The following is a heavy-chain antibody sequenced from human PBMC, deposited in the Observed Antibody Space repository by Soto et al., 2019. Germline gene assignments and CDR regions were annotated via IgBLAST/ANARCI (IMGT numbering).Heavy chain of an antibody. J-gene: IGHJ3*02. Sequence: GGSLRLSCAASGFTFSSYSMNWVRQAPGKGLEWVSSISSSSSYIYYADSVKGRFTISRDNAKNSLYLQMNSLRAEDTAVYYCARETGYSSGWYGDAFDIWGQGTMVTVSS. CDR3: ARETGYSSGWYGDAFDI. D-gene: IGHD6-19*01. V-gene: IGHV3-21*01. CDR2: ISSSSSYI. CDR1: GFTFSSYS.